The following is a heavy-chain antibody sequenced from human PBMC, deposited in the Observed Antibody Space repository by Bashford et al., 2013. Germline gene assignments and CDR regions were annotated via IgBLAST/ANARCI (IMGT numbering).Heavy chain of an antibody. D-gene: IGHD1-7*01. V-gene: IGHV4-59*06. CDR3: ARVFGRKWPKLELHFDY. CDR1: GGSISSYY. Sequence: SETLSLTCTVSGGSISSYYWSWIRQPAGKGLEWIGYIYYSGSTYYNPSLKSRVTISVDTSKNQFSLKLSSVTAADTAVYYCARVFGRKWPKLELHFDYWGQGTLVTVSS. CDR2: IYYSGST. J-gene: IGHJ4*02.